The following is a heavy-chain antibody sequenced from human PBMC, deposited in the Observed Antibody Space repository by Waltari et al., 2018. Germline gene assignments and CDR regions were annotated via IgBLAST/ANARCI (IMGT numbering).Heavy chain of an antibody. V-gene: IGHV4-39*07. Sequence: QLQLQESGPGLVKPSETLSLTCTVSGGSISSSSYYWGWIRQPPGKGLEWIGSIYYSGCTYYTPSLKSRVTISVDTSKNQFSLKLSSVTAADTAVYYCARETDWLELYYYYYMDVWGKGTTVTISS. CDR2: IYYSGCT. J-gene: IGHJ6*03. D-gene: IGHD1-7*01. CDR3: ARETDWLELYYYYYMDV. CDR1: GGSISSSSYY.